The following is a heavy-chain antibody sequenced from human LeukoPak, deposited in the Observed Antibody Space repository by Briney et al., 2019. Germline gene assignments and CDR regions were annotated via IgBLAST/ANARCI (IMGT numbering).Heavy chain of an antibody. CDR3: AANFDY. V-gene: IGHV3-33*08. Sequence: PGGSLRLSCAASGFNFNYVWMNWVRQAPGKGLEWVAVIWYDGSNKYYADSVKGRFTISRDNSKNTLYLQMNSLRAEDTAVYYCAANFDYWGQGTLVTVSS. CDR2: IWYDGSNK. J-gene: IGHJ4*02. CDR1: GFNFNYVW.